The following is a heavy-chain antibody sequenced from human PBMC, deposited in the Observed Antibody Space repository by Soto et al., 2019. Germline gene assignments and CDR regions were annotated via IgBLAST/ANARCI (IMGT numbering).Heavy chain of an antibody. J-gene: IGHJ6*02. CDR3: ARESGTTGNCYFGMDV. CDR1: GYTFIGHY. Sequence: QVQLVQSGAEVKKPGASVKVSCKASGYTFIGHYLHWVRQAPGQGLEWLGWTNPSSGATNFAQKLHGRATMTRDTSISTAYLELSRLRSDESADYYFARESGTTGNCYFGMDVWGQRTTVTVSS. CDR2: TNPSSGAT. V-gene: IGHV1-2*02. D-gene: IGHD1-7*01.